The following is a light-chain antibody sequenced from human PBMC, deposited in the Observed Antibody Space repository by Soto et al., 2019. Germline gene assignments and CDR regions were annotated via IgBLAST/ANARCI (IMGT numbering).Light chain of an antibody. CDR1: SSNIGAEYD. CDR2: GDN. CDR3: QSYDSSLTTFV. Sequence: QSVLTQPASVSGAPGQRVAISCTGSSSNIGAEYDVHWYQQLPGTASKRLIYGDNNRPSGVPDRFSGSKSGTSASLAITGLQPEDEADYYCQSYDSSLTTFVFGTGTKVTVL. J-gene: IGLJ1*01. V-gene: IGLV1-40*01.